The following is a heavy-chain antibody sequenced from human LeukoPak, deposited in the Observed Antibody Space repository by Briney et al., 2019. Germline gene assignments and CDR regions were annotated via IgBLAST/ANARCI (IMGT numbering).Heavy chain of an antibody. CDR2: VNSNGRNT. Sequence: GGSLRLSCAASGFTFSTYAMHWARQAPGKGLEYVSAVNSNGRNTFYARSVKGRFTISRDNSKNTLYLQMGGLRAEDTALYYCVRDMTGNYYDTWGQGTLVTVSS. CDR1: GFTFSTYA. J-gene: IGHJ4*02. D-gene: IGHD3-22*01. CDR3: VRDMTGNYYDT. V-gene: IGHV3-64*01.